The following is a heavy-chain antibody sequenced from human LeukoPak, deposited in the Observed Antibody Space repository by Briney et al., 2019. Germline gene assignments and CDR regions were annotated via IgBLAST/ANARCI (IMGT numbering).Heavy chain of an antibody. D-gene: IGHD3-9*01. CDR3: ARDPYYDILTGYYTWPYYFDY. CDR1: GYSFSTYW. J-gene: IGHJ4*02. V-gene: IGHV3-21*01. CDR2: ISSSSSYI. Sequence: GESLKISCRSSGYSFSTYWIGWVRQMPGKGLEWVSSISSSSSYIYYADSVKGRFTISRDNAKNSLYPQMNSLRAEDTAVYYCARDPYYDILTGYYTWPYYFDYWGQGTLVTVSS.